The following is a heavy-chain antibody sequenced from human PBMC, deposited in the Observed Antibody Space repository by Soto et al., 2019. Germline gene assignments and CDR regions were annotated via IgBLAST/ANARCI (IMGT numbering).Heavy chain of an antibody. Sequence: GLDLEWLALIYWDDDKRYSPSLKSRLTITKDTSKNQVVLTMTNMDPVDTATYYCAHSRGEQLVPGWFDPWGQGTLDTVSS. CDR2: IYWDDDK. CDR3: AHSRGEQLVPGWFDP. J-gene: IGHJ5*02. V-gene: IGHV2-5*02. D-gene: IGHD6-13*01.